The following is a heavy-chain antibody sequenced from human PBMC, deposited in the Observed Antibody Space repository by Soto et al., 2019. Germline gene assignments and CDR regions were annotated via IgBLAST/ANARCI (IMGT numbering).Heavy chain of an antibody. Sequence: QVQLQESGPGLVKPSETLSLTCTVSGGSISSYYWSWIRQPPGKGLEWIGYIYYSGSTNYNPSLKSRDTISVDTSKNQFSLKLSSVTAADTAVYYCAATVTSDAFDIWGQGTMVTVSS. CDR2: IYYSGST. CDR1: GGSISSYY. D-gene: IGHD4-4*01. CDR3: AATVTSDAFDI. J-gene: IGHJ3*02. V-gene: IGHV4-59*01.